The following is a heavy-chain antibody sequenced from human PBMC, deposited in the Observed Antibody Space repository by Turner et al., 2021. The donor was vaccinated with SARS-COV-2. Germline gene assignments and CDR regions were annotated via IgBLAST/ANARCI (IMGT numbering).Heavy chain of an antibody. CDR1: GVTVSSNY. CDR2: SYSGVST. V-gene: IGHV3-53*01. Sequence: EVQLVESGGCLIQPGGTLRLCCAACGVTVSSNYMSGVRQAPGKGLACVSVSYSGVSTSYSDSVKGRFTISRDNSKNTLYLQMNSLRAEDTAVYYCARGGHYYYGLDVWGQGTTVTVSS. J-gene: IGHJ6*02. CDR3: ARGGHYYYGLDV. D-gene: IGHD3-10*01.